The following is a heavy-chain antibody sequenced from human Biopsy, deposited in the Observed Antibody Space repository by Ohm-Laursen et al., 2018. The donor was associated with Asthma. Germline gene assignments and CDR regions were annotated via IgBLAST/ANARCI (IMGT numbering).Heavy chain of an antibody. Sequence: SLRLSCAASGFTFSSYGMHWVRQAPGKGLEWVAVISYDGSNKYYADSVKGRFTISRDNSKNTLYLQMNSLRAEDTAVYYCASQSSGPDFWSGYYYFDYWGQGTLITVSS. CDR2: ISYDGSNK. CDR1: GFTFSSYG. D-gene: IGHD3-3*01. V-gene: IGHV3-30*03. J-gene: IGHJ4*02. CDR3: ASQSSGPDFWSGYYYFDY.